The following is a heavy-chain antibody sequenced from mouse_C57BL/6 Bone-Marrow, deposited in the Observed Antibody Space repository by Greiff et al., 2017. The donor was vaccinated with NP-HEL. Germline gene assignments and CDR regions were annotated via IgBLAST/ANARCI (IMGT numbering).Heavy chain of an antibody. Sequence: EVQLKESGPGLAKPSQTLSLTCSVTGYSITSDYWNWIRKFPGNKLEYMVYISYSGSTYYNPSLKSRISITRDTSKNQYYLQLNSVTTEDTATYYCARSPLWLRRNYYAMDYWGQGTSVTVSS. V-gene: IGHV3-8*01. CDR2: ISYSGST. CDR3: ARSPLWLRRNYYAMDY. D-gene: IGHD2-2*01. CDR1: GYSITSDY. J-gene: IGHJ4*01.